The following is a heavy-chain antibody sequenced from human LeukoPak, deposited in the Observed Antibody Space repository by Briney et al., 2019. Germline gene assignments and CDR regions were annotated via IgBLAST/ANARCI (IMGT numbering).Heavy chain of an antibody. V-gene: IGHV3-30*02. CDR3: ASMVRGVITRSFDY. J-gene: IGHJ4*02. D-gene: IGHD3-10*01. CDR2: IRYDGSNK. CDR1: GFTFSSYG. Sequence: GGSLRLSCAASGFTFSSYGMHWVRQAPGKGLEWVAFIRYDGSNKYYADSVKGRFTISRDNSKNTLYLQMNSLRAEDTAVYYCASMVRGVITRSFDYWDQGTLVTVSS.